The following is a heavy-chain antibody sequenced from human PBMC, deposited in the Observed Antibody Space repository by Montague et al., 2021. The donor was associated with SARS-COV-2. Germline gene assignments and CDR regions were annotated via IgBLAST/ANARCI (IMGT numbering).Heavy chain of an antibody. CDR2: IYYSGST. CDR3: AGDSGYWAQQLVPPRLYYYYYGTDV. Sequence: SETLSLTCTVSGGSISSYYWSWIRQPPGKGLEWIGYIYYSGSTNYNPSLKSRITISVDTSKNQFSLKLSSVTAADTAVYYCAGDSGYWAQQLVPPRLYYYYYGTDVWGQGTTVTVSS. CDR1: GGSISSYY. V-gene: IGHV4-59*01. D-gene: IGHD6-13*01. J-gene: IGHJ6*02.